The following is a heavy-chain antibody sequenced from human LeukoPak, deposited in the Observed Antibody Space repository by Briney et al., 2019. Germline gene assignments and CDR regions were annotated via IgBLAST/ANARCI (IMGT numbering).Heavy chain of an antibody. CDR2: MNPNSANT. V-gene: IGHV1-8*01. CDR3: ARGLRDSSGREYFQH. Sequence: GASVKVSCKASGYTFTSYDINWVRQATGQGLEWMGWMNPNSANTGYAQKFQGRVTMTRNTSISTAYMELSSLRSEDTAMYYCARGLRDSSGREYFQHWGQGTWVTVSS. CDR1: GYTFTSYD. D-gene: IGHD3-22*01. J-gene: IGHJ1*01.